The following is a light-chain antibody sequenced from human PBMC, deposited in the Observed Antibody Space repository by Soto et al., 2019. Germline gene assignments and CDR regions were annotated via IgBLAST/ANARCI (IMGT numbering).Light chain of an antibody. CDR2: GAS. J-gene: IGKJ4*01. CDR3: QQYVTSPLT. V-gene: IGKV3-20*01. Sequence: IVLTQSPGTLSLSPGERATLSCRASQSVTSSYLAWYQQKPGQAPRLLIYGASSRATGIPDRFSGRGSGTDFTLTISRLEPEDFAVYYCQQYVTSPLTFGGGTKVHIK. CDR1: QSVTSSY.